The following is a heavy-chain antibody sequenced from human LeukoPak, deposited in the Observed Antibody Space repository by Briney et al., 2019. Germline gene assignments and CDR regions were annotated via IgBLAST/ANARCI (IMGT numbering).Heavy chain of an antibody. CDR3: TTDTYSSGWYGGFDS. D-gene: IGHD6-19*01. Sequence: GGSLRLSCAASGLTVGNAWMSWVRQAPGKGLEWVGRIKSNSAGGATDFAAPVKGRFAMSRDNSKNILFLQMNSLESEDTGMYYCTTDTYSSGWYGGFDSWGQGTLVSVSS. V-gene: IGHV3-15*01. CDR1: GLTVGNAW. CDR2: IKSNSAGGAT. J-gene: IGHJ4*02.